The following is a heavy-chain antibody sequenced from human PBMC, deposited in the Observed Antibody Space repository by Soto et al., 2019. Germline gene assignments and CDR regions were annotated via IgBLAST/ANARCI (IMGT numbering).Heavy chain of an antibody. D-gene: IGHD6-19*01. V-gene: IGHV3-73*02. J-gene: IGHJ4*02. CDR3: TAMAGIDY. CDR2: ISTKTNNYAT. CDR1: GFPFSGSG. Sequence: EVQLVESWGGLVQPGGSLKLSCAASGFPFSGSGIHWVRQASGKGLEWVGRISTKTNNYATAYAASVKGRFTISRDDSKNMAYLQMNSLKTEDTAVYHCTAMAGIDYWCQGTLVTVSP.